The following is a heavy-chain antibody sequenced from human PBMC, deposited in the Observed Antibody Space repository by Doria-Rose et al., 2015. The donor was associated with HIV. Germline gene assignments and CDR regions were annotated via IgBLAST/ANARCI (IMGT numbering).Heavy chain of an antibody. Sequence: QVQLQQWGPGLVKPSETLSLTCSVSGGSISHYYWSWIPRPPGQGLEYIGDILYTGSNSYSTSLKSRVSISIDTSKNKFSLRLSSVTAADTAVYYCARVLSGTYDYWGQGTLVTVSS. D-gene: IGHD1-26*01. CDR3: ARVLSGTYDY. V-gene: IGHV4-59*01. CDR2: ILYTGSN. CDR1: GGSISHYY. J-gene: IGHJ4*02.